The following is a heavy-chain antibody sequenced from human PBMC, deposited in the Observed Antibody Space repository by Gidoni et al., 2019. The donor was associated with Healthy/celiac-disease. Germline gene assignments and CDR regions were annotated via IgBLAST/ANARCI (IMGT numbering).Heavy chain of an antibody. D-gene: IGHD2-15*01. CDR1: GSTFSSYA. CDR3: ARAYCSGGSCFADY. V-gene: IGHV3-30-3*01. CDR2: ISYDGSNK. Sequence: QVQLVESGGGVVQPGRSLRLSCAASGSTFSSYAMHWARQAPGKGLEWVAVISYDGSNKYYADSVKGRFTISRDNSKNTLYLQMNSLRAEDTAVYYCARAYCSGGSCFADYWGQGTLVTVSS. J-gene: IGHJ4*02.